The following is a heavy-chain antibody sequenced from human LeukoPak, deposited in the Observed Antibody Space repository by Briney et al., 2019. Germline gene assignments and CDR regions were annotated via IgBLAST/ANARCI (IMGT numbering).Heavy chain of an antibody. D-gene: IGHD6-19*01. CDR2: IIPIFGIA. CDR3: ARGGAVAGTGVDY. J-gene: IGHJ4*02. Sequence: SVKVSCKASGGTFSSYAISWVRQAPGQGLEWMGRIIPIFGIANYAQKFQGRVTFTADKSTSTAYMELSSLRSEDTAVYYCARGGAVAGTGVDYWGQGTLVTVSS. CDR1: GGTFSSYA. V-gene: IGHV1-69*04.